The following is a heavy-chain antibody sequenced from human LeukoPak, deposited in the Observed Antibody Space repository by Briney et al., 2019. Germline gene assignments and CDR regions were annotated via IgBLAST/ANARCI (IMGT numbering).Heavy chain of an antibody. J-gene: IGHJ6*02. CDR3: ARAPYSSGWYPPYYYYYGMDV. D-gene: IGHD6-19*01. V-gene: IGHV1-18*01. CDR2: ISAYDGNT. CDR1: GYTFSSYG. Sequence: GASVKVSRKASGYTFSSYGISWVRQAPGQGLEWMGWISAYDGNTNYAQKLQGRVTMTTDTSTSTAYMELRSLRSDDTAVYYCARAPYSSGWYPPYYYYYGMDVWGQGTTVTVSS.